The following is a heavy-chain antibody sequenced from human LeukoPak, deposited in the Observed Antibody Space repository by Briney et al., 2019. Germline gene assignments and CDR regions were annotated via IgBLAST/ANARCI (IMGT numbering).Heavy chain of an antibody. CDR2: IIPIFGTA. D-gene: IGHD4-11*01. CDR3: ARDRTTVTIFDY. V-gene: IGHV1-69*13. Sequence: ASVKVSCKASGGTFSSYAISWVRQAPGQGLEWMGGIIPIFGTANYAQKFQGRVTITADESTSTAYMELSSLRSDDTAVYYCARDRTTVTIFDYWGQGTLVTVSS. J-gene: IGHJ4*02. CDR1: GGTFSSYA.